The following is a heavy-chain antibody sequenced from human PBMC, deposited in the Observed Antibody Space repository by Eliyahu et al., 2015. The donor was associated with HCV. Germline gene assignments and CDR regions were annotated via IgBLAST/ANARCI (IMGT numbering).Heavy chain of an antibody. CDR1: GGSITTYY. CDR3: ASGGGGIAVAGTGGWFDP. Sequence: QVQLQESGPGLVKPSETLSLTCTVSGGSITTYYWSWIRQPPGQGLEWIGYIHYSGSTNYTPSLKSRITISLDTSKNQFSLNLTSVTAADTAVYYCASGGGGIAVAGTGGWFDPWGQGTLVTVSS. CDR2: IHYSGST. D-gene: IGHD6-19*01. J-gene: IGHJ5*02. V-gene: IGHV4-59*01.